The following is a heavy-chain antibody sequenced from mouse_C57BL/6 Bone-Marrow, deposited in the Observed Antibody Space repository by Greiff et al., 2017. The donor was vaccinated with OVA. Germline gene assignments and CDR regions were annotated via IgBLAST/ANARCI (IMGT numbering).Heavy chain of an antibody. CDR2: IHPSDSDT. D-gene: IGHD2-4*01. CDR1: GYTFTSYW. Sequence: VKLQQPGAELVKPGASVKVSCKASGYTFTSYWMHWVKQRPGTGLEWIGRIHPSDSDTNYNQKFKGKATLPVDKSSSTAYMRLSSLTSEDSAVYYCAMAIYYDYSWFAYWGQGTLVTVSA. V-gene: IGHV1-74*01. CDR3: AMAIYYDYSWFAY. J-gene: IGHJ3*01.